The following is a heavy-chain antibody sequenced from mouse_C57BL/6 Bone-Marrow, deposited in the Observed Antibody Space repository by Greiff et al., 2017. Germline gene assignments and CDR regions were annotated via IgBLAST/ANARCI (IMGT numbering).Heavy chain of an antibody. Sequence: VQLKQSGPELVKPGASVKISCKASGYSFTGYYMNWVKQSPEKSLEWIGEINPSTGGTTYNQKFKAKATLTVDKSSSTAYMQLKRLTSEDSAVYYCATTAQASFAYWGQGTLVTVSA. D-gene: IGHD3-2*02. V-gene: IGHV1-42*01. CDR3: ATTAQASFAY. J-gene: IGHJ3*01. CDR1: GYSFTGYY. CDR2: INPSTGGT.